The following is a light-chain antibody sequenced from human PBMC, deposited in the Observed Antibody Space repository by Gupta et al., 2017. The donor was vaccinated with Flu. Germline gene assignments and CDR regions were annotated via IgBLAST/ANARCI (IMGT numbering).Light chain of an antibody. J-gene: IGLJ3*02. CDR1: SGSVSTSYY. CDR3: VLYMGSGMWV. Sequence: QTVVTQEPSFSVSPGGTVTLTCGLSSGSVSTSYYPSWYQQTPGQAPRTLIYSTNTRSSGVPDRFSGSIPGNKAALTITGAQADDESDYYCVLYMGSGMWVFGGGTKLTVL. CDR2: STN. V-gene: IGLV8-61*01.